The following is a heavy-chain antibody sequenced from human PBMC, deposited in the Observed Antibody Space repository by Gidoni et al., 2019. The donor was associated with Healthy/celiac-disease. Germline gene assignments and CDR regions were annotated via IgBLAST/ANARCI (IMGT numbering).Heavy chain of an antibody. Sequence: EVQLLESGGGLVQPGRSLRPSCAAPRFTFSSYAMCWVRQAPGKGLEWVSAISGSGGSTYYADSVKGRFTISRDNSKNTLYLQMNSLRAEDTAVYYCAKVVGSGWSRADYWGQGTLVTVSS. D-gene: IGHD6-19*01. CDR2: ISGSGGST. CDR3: AKVVGSGWSRADY. CDR1: RFTFSSYA. V-gene: IGHV3-23*01. J-gene: IGHJ4*02.